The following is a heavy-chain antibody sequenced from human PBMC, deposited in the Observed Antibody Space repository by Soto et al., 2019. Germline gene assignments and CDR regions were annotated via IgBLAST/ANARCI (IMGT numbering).Heavy chain of an antibody. CDR3: TLSGLGGLHGLVDV. D-gene: IGHD3-16*01. V-gene: IGHV4-59*08. CDR2: ISNIGFT. J-gene: IGHJ6*02. CDR1: GGSISSINNHFSNHY. Sequence: SETLSLTCTVSGGSISSINNHFSNHYCSWIRLSPGKGLEWIGYISNIGFTRYNPSLKSRVSISVDTSKNQFSLKLTSVTAAETAVYYCTLSGLGGLHGLVDVWGQVTTVTVSS.